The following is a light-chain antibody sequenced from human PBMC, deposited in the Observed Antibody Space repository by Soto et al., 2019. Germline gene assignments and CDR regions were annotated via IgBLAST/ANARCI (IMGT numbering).Light chain of an antibody. J-gene: IGKJ1*01. CDR1: LGISIN. V-gene: IGKV3-15*01. Sequence: EIVLTQSPGPLSLSPGERATLSCKASLGISINLAWYQQRPGQAPRLLIYGASTRATGVPTRFSGSRSGTEFTLTISSLQSEDLAVYHCQQYNKWPQTLGQGTKVDIK. CDR3: QQYNKWPQT. CDR2: GAS.